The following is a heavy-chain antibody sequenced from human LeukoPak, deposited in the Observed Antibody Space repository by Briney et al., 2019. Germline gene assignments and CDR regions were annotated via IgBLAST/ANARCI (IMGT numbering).Heavy chain of an antibody. CDR3: ARGYSSGWYYLHY. CDR2: INPNSGAT. D-gene: IGHD6-19*01. CDR1: GYTFTDYY. Sequence: VASVKVSCKASGYTFTDYYMHWVRQAPGQGLEWMGSINPNSGATNYAQKFQGRVTMTRDTSISTAYMELSRLRDDDTAVYYCARGYSSGWYYLHYWGQGTLVTVSS. J-gene: IGHJ4*02. V-gene: IGHV1-2*02.